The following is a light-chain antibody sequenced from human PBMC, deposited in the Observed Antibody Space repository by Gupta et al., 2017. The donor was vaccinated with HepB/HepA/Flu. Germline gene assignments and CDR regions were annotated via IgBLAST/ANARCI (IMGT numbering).Light chain of an antibody. CDR2: RAS. CDR3: QQDNRYPRT. J-gene: IGKJ1*01. CDR1: QSISSW. Sequence: DHQMTPSPSTLSASVGDRVTITCRASQSISSWLAWFQQKPGKAPKFLIYRASSLDSGVPSRFSGSGSGTEFTLTINSLQTDDFATYYCQQDNRYPRTFGQGTRVENK. V-gene: IGKV1-5*03.